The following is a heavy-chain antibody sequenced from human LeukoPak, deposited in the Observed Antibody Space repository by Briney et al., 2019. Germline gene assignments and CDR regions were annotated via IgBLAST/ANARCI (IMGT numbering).Heavy chain of an antibody. CDR2: ISGGGGTT. D-gene: IGHD2-2*01. CDR3: AKGVRAYCSSTSCYHIDC. J-gene: IGHJ4*02. CDR1: GFTFSNYA. Sequence: GGSLRLSCAASGFTFSNYAMNWVRQAPGKGLEWVSAISGGGGTTYYADSVKGRFTISRDSSRNTLYLQVNSLRADDTAVYYCAKGVRAYCSSTSCYHIDCWGQGTLVTVSS. V-gene: IGHV3-23*01.